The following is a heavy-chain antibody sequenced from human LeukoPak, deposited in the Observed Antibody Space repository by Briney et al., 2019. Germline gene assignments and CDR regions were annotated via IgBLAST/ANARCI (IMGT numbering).Heavy chain of an antibody. CDR1: GFTFSNFW. V-gene: IGHV3-74*01. CDR3: ARNAILGVAPSIGDVSVSAFDI. CDR2: INTDGSRT. Sequence: GGSLRLSCAASGFTFSNFWMHWVRQAPEMGLVWVSRINTDGSRTNSVKGRFTISRDNAKNTLYLQMNSLRGEDTALYYCARNAILGVAPSIGDVSVSAFDIWGQGTMVTVSS. D-gene: IGHD3-3*01. J-gene: IGHJ3*02.